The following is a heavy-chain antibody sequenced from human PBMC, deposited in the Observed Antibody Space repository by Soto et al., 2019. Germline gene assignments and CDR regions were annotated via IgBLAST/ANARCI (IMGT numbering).Heavy chain of an antibody. CDR3: ALRYDFWSGYYSNDYFDY. Sequence: GGSLRLSCAASGFTFSSYWMHWVRQAPGKGLVWVSRINSDGSSTSYADSVKGRFTISRDNAKNTLYLQMNSLRAEDTAVYYCALRYDFWSGYYSNDYFDYWGQGTLVTVSS. CDR1: GFTFSSYW. CDR2: INSDGSST. J-gene: IGHJ4*02. D-gene: IGHD3-3*01. V-gene: IGHV3-74*01.